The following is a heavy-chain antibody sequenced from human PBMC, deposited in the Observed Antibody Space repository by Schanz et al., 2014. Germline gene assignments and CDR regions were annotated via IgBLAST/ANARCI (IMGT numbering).Heavy chain of an antibody. CDR3: ATWSGTRLFHN. V-gene: IGHV4-34*01. J-gene: IGHJ4*02. CDR1: GGSFSGYW. D-gene: IGHD1-7*01. Sequence: QVQLQQWGAGLLKPSETLSLTCAFSGGSFSGYWWTWVRQSPGKGLEWIGEVNHGGYTNYNPSLKSGVTVSVDMSKKQFSRRLSSVTAADTAAYYCATWSGTRLFHNWGQGTLVTVSS. CDR2: VNHGGYT.